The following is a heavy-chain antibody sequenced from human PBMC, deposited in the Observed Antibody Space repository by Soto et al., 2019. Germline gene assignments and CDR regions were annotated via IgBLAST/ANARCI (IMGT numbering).Heavy chain of an antibody. J-gene: IGHJ4*02. CDR1: GFTFSSYA. D-gene: IGHD3-16*02. Sequence: GGSLRLSCAASGFTFSSYAMHWVRQAPGKGLEWVAVISYDGSNKYYADSVKGRFTISRDNSKNTLYLQMNSLRAEDTAVYYCARAGPSPTSYYFDYWGQGTLVTVS. CDR3: ARAGPSPTSYYFDY. V-gene: IGHV3-30-3*01. CDR2: ISYDGSNK.